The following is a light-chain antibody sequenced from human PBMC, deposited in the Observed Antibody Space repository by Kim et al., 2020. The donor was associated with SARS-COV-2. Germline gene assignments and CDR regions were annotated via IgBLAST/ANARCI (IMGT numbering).Light chain of an antibody. CDR2: EVS. CDR1: SSDVGGYKY. V-gene: IGLV2-8*01. CDR3: CSYAGSSNWL. J-gene: IGLJ3*02. Sequence: GQSVTISCSGTSSDVGGYKYVSWYQQHPGKAPNLIIFEVSERPSGVPDRFSGSKSGNTASLIVSGLQAEDEADYYCCSYAGSSNWLFGGGTKLTVL.